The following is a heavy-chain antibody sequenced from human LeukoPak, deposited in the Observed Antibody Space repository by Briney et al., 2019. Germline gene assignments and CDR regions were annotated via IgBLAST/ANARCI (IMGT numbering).Heavy chain of an antibody. CDR3: TRDSSYGDYSTAFDY. J-gene: IGHJ4*02. V-gene: IGHV3-23*01. CDR1: GFIFSNYA. Sequence: GGSLRLSCAASGFIFSNYAMTWVRQAPGRGLEWVSSSGSTTDYSDSVKGRFTISRDNSKNTLYLQMNSLRADDTAVYYCTRDSSYGDYSTAFDYWGQGALVTVSS. D-gene: IGHD4-17*01. CDR2: SGSTT.